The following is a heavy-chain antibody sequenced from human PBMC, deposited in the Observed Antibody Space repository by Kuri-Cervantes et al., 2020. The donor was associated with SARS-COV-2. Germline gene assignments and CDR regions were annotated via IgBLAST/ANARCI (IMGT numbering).Heavy chain of an antibody. CDR2: IRSKAYGGTT. D-gene: IGHD3-22*01. J-gene: IGHJ4*02. CDR1: GFTFGDYA. V-gene: IGHV3-49*04. CDR3: TRDRRLTMIVVAPDY. Sequence: GESLKISCTASGFTFGDYAMSWVRQAPGKGLEWVGFIRSKAYGGTTGYAASVKGRFTISRDDSKSIAYLQMNSLKTEDTAVYYCTRDRRLTMIVVAPDYWGQGTLVTVSS.